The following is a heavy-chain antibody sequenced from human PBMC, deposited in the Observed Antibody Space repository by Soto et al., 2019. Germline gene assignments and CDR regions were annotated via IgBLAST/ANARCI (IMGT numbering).Heavy chain of an antibody. V-gene: IGHV3-23*01. CDR3: APCKWAHSDF. J-gene: IGHJ1*01. CDR2: ITESGDRT. Sequence: LSWLRQAPGPGLEWVANITESGDRTHDADSVKGRFTISRDNSKNTVFLQMNSLRAVDTAIYFCAPCKWAHSDFWGQGLPVPGSS. D-gene: IGHD1-26*01.